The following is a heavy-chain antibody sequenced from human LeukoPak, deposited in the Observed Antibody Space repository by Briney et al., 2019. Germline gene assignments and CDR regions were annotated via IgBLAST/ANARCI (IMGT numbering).Heavy chain of an antibody. V-gene: IGHV3-23*01. CDR3: STQIDYDFWSGYYGY. J-gene: IGHJ4*02. D-gene: IGHD3-3*01. Sequence: GGSLRLSCAASGFTFSSYAMSWVRRAPGKGLEWVSAISGSGGSTYYADSLKGRLTIPRDNSKNTLALQMNSQRAERTAVYYLSTQIDYDFWSGYYGYWGQGSLV. CDR1: GFTFSSYA. CDR2: ISGSGGST.